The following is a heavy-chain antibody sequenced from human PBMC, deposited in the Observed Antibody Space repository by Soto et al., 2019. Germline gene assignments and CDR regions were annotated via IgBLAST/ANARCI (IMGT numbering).Heavy chain of an antibody. V-gene: IGHV3-23*01. CDR1: GFTFSSYA. CDR2: ISGSGGST. D-gene: IGHD6-13*01. Sequence: GGSLRLSCAASGFTFSSYAMSWVRQAPGKGLEWVSAISGSGGSTYYADSVKGRFTISRDNSKNTLYLQMNSLRAEDTAVYYCAKGGLGVAAADQADAFDIWGQGTMVTVSS. J-gene: IGHJ3*02. CDR3: AKGGLGVAAADQADAFDI.